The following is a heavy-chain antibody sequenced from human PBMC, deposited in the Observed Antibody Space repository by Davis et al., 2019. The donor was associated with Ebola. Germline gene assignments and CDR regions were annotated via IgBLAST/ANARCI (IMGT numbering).Heavy chain of an antibody. Sequence: PSETLSLTCAVYGGSFSGYYWSWIRQPPGKGLEWIGEINHSGSTNYNPSLKSRVTISVDTSKNQFSLKLSSVTAADTAVYYCARERIGLYDFWSGYPRYYYYYGMDVWGQGTTVTVSS. V-gene: IGHV4-34*01. CDR1: GGSFSGYY. D-gene: IGHD3-3*01. J-gene: IGHJ6*02. CDR3: ARERIGLYDFWSGYPRYYYYYGMDV. CDR2: INHSGST.